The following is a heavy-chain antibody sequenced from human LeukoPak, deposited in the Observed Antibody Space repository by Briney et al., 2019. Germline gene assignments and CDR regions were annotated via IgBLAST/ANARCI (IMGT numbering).Heavy chain of an antibody. D-gene: IGHD2-15*01. CDR1: EFTVSSNY. CDR2: IYSGGST. Sequence: PGGSLRLSCAASEFTVSSNYMSWVRQAPGKGLEWVSVIYSGGSTYYADSVKGRFTISRDNSKNTLYLQMNSLRAEDTAVYYCARVPTPTGYCSGGSCYSIYYYMDVWGKGTTVTVSS. CDR3: ARVPTPTGYCSGGSCYSIYYYMDV. V-gene: IGHV3-53*01. J-gene: IGHJ6*03.